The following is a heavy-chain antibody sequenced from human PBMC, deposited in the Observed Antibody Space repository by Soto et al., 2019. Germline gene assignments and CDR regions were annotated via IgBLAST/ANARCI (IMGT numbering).Heavy chain of an antibody. J-gene: IGHJ4*02. D-gene: IGHD6-19*01. CDR2: IDDSGKV. V-gene: IGHV4-39*02. CDR3: AIPPPIEVAGPDY. CDR1: GGSISGSPYH. Sequence: ETLSLTCSVSGGSISGSPYHWGWIRQPPGKGLEWIGSIDDSGKVYYNPSLTGRATLFVDTSRNRFSLNLDSVTAADKAVYYCAIPPPIEVAGPDYWGQGTLVTVS.